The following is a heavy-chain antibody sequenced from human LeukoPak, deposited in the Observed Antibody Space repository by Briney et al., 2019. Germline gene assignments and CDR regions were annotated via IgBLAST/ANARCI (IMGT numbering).Heavy chain of an antibody. CDR3: ARDLPYPPVAAAGSYFDY. Sequence: GGSLRLSCAASGFTFSSYSMNWVRQAPGKGLEWVSSISSSSSYIYYADSVKGRFTISRDNAKNSLYLQMNSLRAEDTAVYYCARDLPYPPVAAAGSYFDYWGQGTLVTVSS. V-gene: IGHV3-21*01. CDR2: ISSSSSYI. CDR1: GFTFSSYS. J-gene: IGHJ4*02. D-gene: IGHD6-13*01.